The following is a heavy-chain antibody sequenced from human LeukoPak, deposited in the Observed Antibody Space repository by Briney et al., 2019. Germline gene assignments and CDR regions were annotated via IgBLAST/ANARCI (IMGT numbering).Heavy chain of an antibody. CDR2: INPNSGGT. CDR3: AGPGVSDAFDI. J-gene: IGHJ3*02. D-gene: IGHD7-27*01. Sequence: ASVKVSCKASGYTFTSYGISWVRQAPGQGLEWMGWINPNSGGTNYAQKFQGRVTMTRDTSISTAYMELSRLRSEDTAVYYCAGPGVSDAFDIWGQGTMVTVSS. V-gene: IGHV1-2*02. CDR1: GYTFTSYG.